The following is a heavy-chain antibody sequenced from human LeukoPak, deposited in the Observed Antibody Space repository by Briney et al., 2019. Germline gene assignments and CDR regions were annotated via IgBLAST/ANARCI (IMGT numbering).Heavy chain of an antibody. V-gene: IGHV4-4*07. D-gene: IGHD3-22*01. CDR2: IYSSGST. CDR3: ARDMRVVVGTSDY. Sequence: SATLSLTCTVSGGSISSYYWSWIRQPAGKGLEWIGRIYSSGSTNYNPSLRSRVTMSVDTSKNQFSLKLNSVTAADTAVYYCARDMRVVVGTSDYCGQGTLVTVSS. J-gene: IGHJ4*02. CDR1: GGSISSYY.